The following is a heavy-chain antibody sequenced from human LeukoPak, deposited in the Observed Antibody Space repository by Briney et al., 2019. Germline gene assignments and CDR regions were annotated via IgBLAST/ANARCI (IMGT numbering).Heavy chain of an antibody. J-gene: IGHJ1*01. D-gene: IGHD5-12*01. V-gene: IGHV3-66*01. CDR1: GFSVSSNY. Sequence: PGGSLRLSCAASGFSVSSNYMSWVRQAPGKGLEWVSVIYGGGNTDYADSVKGRFTISRDNSKNTVDLQMNSLRAEDTAVYYCARDGYQRPPGLHWGQGTLVTVSS. CDR3: ARDGYQRPPGLH. CDR2: IYGGGNT.